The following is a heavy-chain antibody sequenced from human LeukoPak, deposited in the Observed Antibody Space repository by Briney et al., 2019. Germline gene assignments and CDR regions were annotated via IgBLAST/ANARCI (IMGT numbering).Heavy chain of an antibody. V-gene: IGHV4-4*09. CDR2: IYTSGST. CDR3: ATSYDAKRAPYDL. CDR1: GVSISSYC. J-gene: IGHJ5*02. D-gene: IGHD3-3*01. Sequence: PSETLSLTCTVSGVSISSYCWSWVRQPPGKGLEWIGYIYTSGSTDYNPSLKSRVTMSADTSKNQLSMELRFLTAADTAVYYCATSYDAKRAPYDLWGQGTLVTVSS.